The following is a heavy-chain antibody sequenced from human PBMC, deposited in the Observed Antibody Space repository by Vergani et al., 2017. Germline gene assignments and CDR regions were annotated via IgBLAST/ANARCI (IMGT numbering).Heavy chain of an antibody. CDR2: ISSSSSYT. V-gene: IGHV3-11*03. D-gene: IGHD3-16*01. CDR3: ARSRMGAGMDV. J-gene: IGHJ6*02. Sequence: QAPGKGLEWVSYISSSSSYTNYADSVKGRFTISRDNAKNSLYLQMNSLRAEDTAVYYCARSRMGAGMDVWGQGTTVTVSS.